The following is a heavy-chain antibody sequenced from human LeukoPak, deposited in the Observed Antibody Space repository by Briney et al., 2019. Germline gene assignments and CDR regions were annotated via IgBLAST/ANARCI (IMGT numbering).Heavy chain of an antibody. CDR1: GFTFSDYY. Sequence: GGSLRLSCAASGFTFSDYYMSGIRQAPGKGLEWVSYISSSSSYTNYADSVKGRFTISRDNAKNSLYLQMNSLRAEDTAVYYCARDRASGGYGSGSYFSLWGQGTLVTVSS. CDR3: ARDRASGGYGSGSYFSL. D-gene: IGHD3-10*01. V-gene: IGHV3-11*05. CDR2: ISSSSSYT. J-gene: IGHJ4*02.